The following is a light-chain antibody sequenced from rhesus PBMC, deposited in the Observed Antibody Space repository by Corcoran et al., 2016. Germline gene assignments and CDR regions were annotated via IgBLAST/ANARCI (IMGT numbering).Light chain of an antibody. J-gene: IGKJ1*01. CDR1: QSVGSP. V-gene: IGKV3-24*04. CDR2: YAS. Sequence: EIVMTQSPATLSLSPGERATLSCRASQSVGSPLAWYQQKPGQAPRLLIYYASRRATGIPDRFSGRGSGTEFTRTISRLDPEDVGVYYCQKYNDWPPWTFGQGTKVEIK. CDR3: QKYNDWPPWT.